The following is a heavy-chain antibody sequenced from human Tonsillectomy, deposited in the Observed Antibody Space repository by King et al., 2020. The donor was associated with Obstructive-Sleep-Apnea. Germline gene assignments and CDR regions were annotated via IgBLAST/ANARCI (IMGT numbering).Heavy chain of an antibody. V-gene: IGHV4-34*01. CDR2: INHGGSI. J-gene: IGHJ4*02. CDR1: GGSFSGYY. Sequence: VQLQQWGAGPLKPSETLSLTCAVYGGSFSGYYWSWIRQPPGKGLEWIGEINHGGSINYNPSLKSRVTISIDTSKNQFSLRLSSVTAADTAVYYCARGYTPRHFDYWGQGALVTVSS. CDR3: ARGYTPRHFDY. D-gene: IGHD4-11*01.